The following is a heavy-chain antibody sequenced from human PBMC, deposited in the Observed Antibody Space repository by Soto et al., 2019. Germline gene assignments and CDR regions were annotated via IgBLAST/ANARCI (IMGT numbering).Heavy chain of an antibody. Sequence: GGSLRLSCAASGFTFSSYGMHWVRQAPGKGLEWVAVIWNDGSNKYYADSVKGRFTISRDNSKNTLYLQMNSLRAEDTAVYYCARDYSGSWYYFDYWGQGTLVTVSS. D-gene: IGHD6-13*01. CDR2: IWNDGSNK. CDR1: GFTFSSYG. V-gene: IGHV3-33*01. CDR3: ARDYSGSWYYFDY. J-gene: IGHJ4*02.